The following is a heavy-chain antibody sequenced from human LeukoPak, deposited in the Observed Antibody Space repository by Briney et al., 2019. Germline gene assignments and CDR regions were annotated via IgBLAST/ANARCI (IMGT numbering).Heavy chain of an antibody. V-gene: IGHV5-51*01. Sequence: GASLKISYKGSGSCFTSYWIGWVRQMAGKGLGWMGIIYPGDSDTRYSPSFQGQVTISADKSISTAYLQWSTLKAADTAMYFCARLNSSGYYRDLDYWGQGTLVTVSS. CDR1: GSCFTSYW. CDR3: ARLNSSGYYRDLDY. J-gene: IGHJ4*02. CDR2: IYPGDSDT. D-gene: IGHD3-22*01.